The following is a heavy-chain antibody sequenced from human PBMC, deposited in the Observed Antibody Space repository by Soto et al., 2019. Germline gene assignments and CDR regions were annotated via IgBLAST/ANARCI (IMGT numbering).Heavy chain of an antibody. Sequence: PGGSLRLSCTASGFLFTDYYMSWIRQPPGKGLEWLAYIDGSSDYTNSADSVKGRFTISRDNAKSSVFLQMNNLRADDTAVYYCARDIRLSSTNYFDFWGRGTLVTVSS. V-gene: IGHV3-11*06. CDR3: ARDIRLSSTNYFDF. CDR2: IDGSSDYT. J-gene: IGHJ4*02. CDR1: GFLFTDYY. D-gene: IGHD2-8*01.